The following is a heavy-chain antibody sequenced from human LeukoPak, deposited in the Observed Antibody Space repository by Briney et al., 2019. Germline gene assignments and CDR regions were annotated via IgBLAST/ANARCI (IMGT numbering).Heavy chain of an antibody. J-gene: IGHJ5*02. Sequence: SETLSLTCAVYGGSFSGYYWSWIRHPPGKGLVWIGEINHSGSTNYNSSRKSRVTISVDTSKNQFSLKLSSVTAADTAVYYCARGRDKLGYCSSTSCYRQYNWFDPWGQGTLVTVSS. V-gene: IGHV4-34*01. D-gene: IGHD2-2*02. CDR3: ARGRDKLGYCSSTSCYRQYNWFDP. CDR1: GGSFSGYY. CDR2: INHSGST.